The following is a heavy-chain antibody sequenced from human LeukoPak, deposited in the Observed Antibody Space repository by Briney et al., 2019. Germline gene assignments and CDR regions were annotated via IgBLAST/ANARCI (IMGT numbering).Heavy chain of an antibody. CDR3: ARGGGSSWYRALLDI. D-gene: IGHD6-13*01. Sequence: SETLSLTCAVYGGSFSGYYWSWIRHPPGKGLEWIGEINHSGSTNYNPSFKSRVTMSVDTSNKQFSLKLRSVTAADTAVHYCARGGGSSWYRALLDIWGQGTMVTVSS. CDR2: INHSGST. V-gene: IGHV4-34*01. CDR1: GGSFSGYY. J-gene: IGHJ3*02.